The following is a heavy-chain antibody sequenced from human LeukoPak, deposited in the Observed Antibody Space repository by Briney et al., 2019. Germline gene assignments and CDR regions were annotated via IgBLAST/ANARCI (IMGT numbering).Heavy chain of an antibody. CDR2: IKQDGSEK. CDR3: ARDVTPFI. V-gene: IGHV3-7*01. D-gene: IGHD2-15*01. J-gene: IGHJ4*02. Sequence: GGSLRLSCAASGFSFSSHWMTWVRQAPGKGLEWVANIKQDGSEKYYVDSVKGRFTISRDNTKNSLYLQMNSLRAEDTAVYYCARDVTPFIWGQGTLVTVSS. CDR1: GFSFSSHW.